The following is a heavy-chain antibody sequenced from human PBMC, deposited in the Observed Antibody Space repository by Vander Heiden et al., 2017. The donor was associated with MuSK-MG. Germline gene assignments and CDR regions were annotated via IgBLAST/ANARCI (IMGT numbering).Heavy chain of an antibody. CDR1: GGSISSYY. D-gene: IGHD4-17*01. CDR2: IYYSGST. CDR3: ARETRGMTTVTTVDY. V-gene: IGHV4-59*01. J-gene: IGHJ4*02. Sequence: QVQLQESGPGLVKPSETLSLTCTVSGGSISSYYWSWIRQPPGKGLEWIGYIYYSGSTNYNPSRKSRVTISVDTSKNQFSLKLSSVTAAETAVYYCARETRGMTTVTTVDYWGQGTLVTVSS.